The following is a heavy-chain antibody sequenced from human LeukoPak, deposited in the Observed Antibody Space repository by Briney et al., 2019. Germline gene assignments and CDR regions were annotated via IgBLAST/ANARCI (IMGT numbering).Heavy chain of an antibody. D-gene: IGHD3-3*01. CDR3: SRETNDFWSGRRIDY. CDR1: GFTFSTYW. Sequence: PGGSLRLSCVASGFTFSTYWMSWDRQAPGKGLEWVANLKQDGSEKYYVDSVKGRFTISRDNAKNSLYLQMNSLRAEDTAVYYCSRETNDFWSGRRIDYWGQGALVTVSS. V-gene: IGHV3-7*01. CDR2: LKQDGSEK. J-gene: IGHJ4*02.